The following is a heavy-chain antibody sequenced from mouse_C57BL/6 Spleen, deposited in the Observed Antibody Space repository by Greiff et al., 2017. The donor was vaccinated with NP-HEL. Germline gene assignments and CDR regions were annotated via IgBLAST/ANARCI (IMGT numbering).Heavy chain of an antibody. CDR1: GFTFSSYA. V-gene: IGHV5-4*01. Sequence: EVQVVESGGGLVKPGGSLKLSCAASGFTFSSYAMSWVRQTPEKRLEWVATISDGGSYTYYPDNVKGRFTISRDNAKNNLYLQMSHLKSEDTAMYYCARDRGQLRLRDYAMDYWGQGTSVTVSS. CDR3: ARDRGQLRLRDYAMDY. D-gene: IGHD3-2*02. J-gene: IGHJ4*01. CDR2: ISDGGSYT.